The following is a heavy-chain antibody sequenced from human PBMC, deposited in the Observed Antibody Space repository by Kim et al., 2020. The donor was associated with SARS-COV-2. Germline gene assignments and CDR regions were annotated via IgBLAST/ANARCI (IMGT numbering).Heavy chain of an antibody. D-gene: IGHD3-22*01. J-gene: IGHJ4*02. CDR2: INHSGST. CDR1: GGSFSGYY. CDR3: ARGPDDYFYDSSGRLYGGGDY. V-gene: IGHV4-34*01. Sequence: SETLSLTCAVYGGSFSGYYWSWIRQPPGKGLEWIGEINHSGSTNYNPSLKSRVTISVDTSKNQFSLKLSSVTAADTAVYYCARGPDDYFYDSSGRLYGGGDYWGQGTLVTVSS.